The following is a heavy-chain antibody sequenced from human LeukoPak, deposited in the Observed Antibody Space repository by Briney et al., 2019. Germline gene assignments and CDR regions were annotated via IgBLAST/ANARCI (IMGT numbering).Heavy chain of an antibody. CDR3: AAPYDNSYDP. V-gene: IGHV3-30-3*01. J-gene: IGHJ5*02. CDR1: GFTFSSYA. CDR2: ISYHGSNK. Sequence: PGGSRRLSCASPGFTFSSYAMHCVRQAPGKGREWVAVISYHGSNKYYAGSVKGRFTISRDNSKNTLYLQMNRLRAEDTAVYYCAAPYDNSYDPWGQGTLVTDSS. D-gene: IGHD3-9*01.